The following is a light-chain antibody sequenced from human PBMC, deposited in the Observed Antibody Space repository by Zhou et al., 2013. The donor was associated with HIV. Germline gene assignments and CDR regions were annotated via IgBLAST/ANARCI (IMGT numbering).Light chain of an antibody. Sequence: EIVLTQSPDTLSLSPGERATLSCRASQSVSSNYLAWYQQKPGQAPRFLIFGASSRATGIPDRFSGSGSGTHFTLTISRLEPGDFAVYYCQQYDKSWTFGQGTKVEVK. J-gene: IGKJ1*01. CDR3: QQYDKSWT. CDR1: QSVSSNY. CDR2: GAS. V-gene: IGKV3-20*01.